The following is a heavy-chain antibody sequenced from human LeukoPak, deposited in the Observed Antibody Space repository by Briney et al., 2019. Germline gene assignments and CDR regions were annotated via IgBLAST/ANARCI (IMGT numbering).Heavy chain of an antibody. CDR3: ARGNDYVWGSYRYTIQVAAPYYYHYGMDV. CDR1: GGTFSSYA. D-gene: IGHD3-16*02. V-gene: IGHV1-69*06. Sequence: SVKVSCKAFGGTFSSYAISWVRQAPGQGLEWMGGIIPIFGTANYAQKFQGRVTITADKSTSTAYMELSSLRSEDTAVYYCARGNDYVWGSYRYTIQVAAPYYYHYGMDVWGKGTTVTVSS. CDR2: IIPIFGTA. J-gene: IGHJ6*04.